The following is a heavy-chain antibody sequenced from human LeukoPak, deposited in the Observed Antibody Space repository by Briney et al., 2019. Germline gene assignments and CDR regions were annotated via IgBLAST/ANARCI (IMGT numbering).Heavy chain of an antibody. D-gene: IGHD4-17*01. CDR2: IWYDGSNK. Sequence: AGGSLRLSCAASGFTFSSYGMHWVRQAPGKGLEWVAAIWYDGSNKYYADSVKGRFTISRDNSKNTLYLQMNSLRAEDTAVYYCARGGDLLPYYFDYWGQGTLVTVSS. CDR1: GFTFSSYG. CDR3: ARGGDLLPYYFDY. V-gene: IGHV3-33*08. J-gene: IGHJ4*02.